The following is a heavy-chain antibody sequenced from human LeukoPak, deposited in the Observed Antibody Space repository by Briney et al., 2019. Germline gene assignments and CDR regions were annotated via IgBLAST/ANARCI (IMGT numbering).Heavy chain of an antibody. CDR3: ARSITMIVGEFDL. D-gene: IGHD3-22*01. CDR1: GGSISSYC. CDR2: IYYSGST. V-gene: IGHV4-59*01. J-gene: IGHJ2*01. Sequence: SETLSLTCTVSGGSISSYCWSWIRQPPGKGLEWIGYIYYSGSTNYNPSLKSRVTISVDTSKNQFSLKLSSVTAADTAVYYCARSITMIVGEFDLWGRGTLVTVSS.